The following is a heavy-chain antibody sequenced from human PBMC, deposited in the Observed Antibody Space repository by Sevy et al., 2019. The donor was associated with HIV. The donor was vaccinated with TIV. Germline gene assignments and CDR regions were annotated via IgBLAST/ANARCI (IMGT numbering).Heavy chain of an antibody. J-gene: IGHJ4*02. CDR1: ALTFTRYA. CDR2: ISYEGSNI. D-gene: IGHD1-1*01. V-gene: IGHV3-30*18. Sequence: GGSLRLSCAASALTFTRYAFHWVRQAPGKGPEWLGVISYEGSNIYYGPSVKGRFSMSRNNSKNTSYLQLNDMRTEDTAVYYCAKDLHPPGPVRGTNFDYWGRGTLVTVSS. CDR3: AKDLHPPGPVRGTNFDY.